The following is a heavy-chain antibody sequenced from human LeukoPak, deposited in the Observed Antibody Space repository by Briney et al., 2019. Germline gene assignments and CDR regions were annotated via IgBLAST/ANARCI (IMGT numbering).Heavy chain of an antibody. CDR3: AKDMFPPTTADYYDSSVYYYYYGMDV. CDR1: GFTFDDYT. D-gene: IGHD3-22*01. Sequence: PGGSLRLSCAASGFTFDDYTMHWVRQAPGKGLEWVPLISWDGGSTYYADSVKGRFTISRDNSKNSLYLQMNSLRTEDTALYYCAKDMFPPTTADYYDSSVYYYYYGMDVWGQGTTVTVSS. CDR2: ISWDGGST. J-gene: IGHJ6*02. V-gene: IGHV3-43*01.